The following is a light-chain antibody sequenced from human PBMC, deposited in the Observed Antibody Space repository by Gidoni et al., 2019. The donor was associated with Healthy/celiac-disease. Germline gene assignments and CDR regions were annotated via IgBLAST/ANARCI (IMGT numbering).Light chain of an antibody. Sequence: DIKMTQSPSSLSASVGDRVTITCRASQSISSYLNWYQQKPGKAPKLLIYAASSLQSGVPSMFSGSGSGTDFTLTISSLQPEDFATYYCQQSYSIFPFGPGTKVDIK. V-gene: IGKV1-39*01. CDR2: AAS. CDR1: QSISSY. J-gene: IGKJ3*01. CDR3: QQSYSIFP.